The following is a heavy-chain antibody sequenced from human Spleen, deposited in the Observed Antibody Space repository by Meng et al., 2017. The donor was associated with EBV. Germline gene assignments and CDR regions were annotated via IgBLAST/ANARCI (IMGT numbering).Heavy chain of an antibody. Sequence: EVQLVESGGGLIQPGGSLRLSCAASDFTVSNNYMTWVRQAPGKGLEWVSVIYSGGSTYYGDSVKGRFTISRDNSKNTLYLQMNSLRAEDTAVYYCAKDSCGGDCYLSNWGQGSLVTVSS. CDR1: DFTVSNNY. J-gene: IGHJ4*02. V-gene: IGHV3-53*01. CDR3: AKDSCGGDCYLSN. CDR2: IYSGGST. D-gene: IGHD2-21*02.